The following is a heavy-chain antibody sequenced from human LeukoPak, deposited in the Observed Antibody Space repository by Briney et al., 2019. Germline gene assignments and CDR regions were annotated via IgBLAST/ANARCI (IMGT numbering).Heavy chain of an antibody. V-gene: IGHV3-7*04. D-gene: IGHD1-26*01. CDR1: GFTFSSCA. Sequence: GGSLRLSCAASGFTFSSCAMSWVRQAPGKGLEWVANIKQDGSEKYYVDSVKGRFTISRDNAKSSLHLQMNSLRVEDTALYYCAGGFSGADFWGQGTLVTVSS. CDR3: AGGFSGADF. J-gene: IGHJ4*02. CDR2: IKQDGSEK.